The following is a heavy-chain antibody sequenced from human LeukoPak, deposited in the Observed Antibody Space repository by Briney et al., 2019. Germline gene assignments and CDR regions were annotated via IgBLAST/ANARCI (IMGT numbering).Heavy chain of an antibody. CDR1: GFTFSSYW. Sequence: GGSLRLSCAASGFTFSSYWMSWVRQAPGKGLEWVANIKQDGSEKYYVDSVKGRFTISRDNAKNSLYLQMNSLRAEDTAVYYCARVLYSSGWNYLDYWGQGTLVTVSS. D-gene: IGHD6-19*01. CDR2: IKQDGSEK. V-gene: IGHV3-7*01. CDR3: ARVLYSSGWNYLDY. J-gene: IGHJ4*02.